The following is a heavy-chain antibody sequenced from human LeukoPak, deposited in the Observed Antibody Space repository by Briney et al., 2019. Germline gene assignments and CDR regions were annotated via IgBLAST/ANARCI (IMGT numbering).Heavy chain of an antibody. D-gene: IGHD1-26*01. V-gene: IGHV4-39*07. CDR2: IYYSGST. Sequence: SETLSLTCTVSGGSISSSSYYWGWIRQPPGKGLEWIGSIYYSGSTYYNPSLKSRVTISVDTSKNQFSLKLSSVTAADTAVYYCARTTAEGGSYSNDYWGQGTLVTVSS. CDR1: GGSISSSSYY. CDR3: ARTTAEGGSYSNDY. J-gene: IGHJ4*02.